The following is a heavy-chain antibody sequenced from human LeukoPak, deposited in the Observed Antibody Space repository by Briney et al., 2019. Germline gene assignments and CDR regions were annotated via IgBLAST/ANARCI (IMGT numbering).Heavy chain of an antibody. Sequence: GGSLRLSCAASGFTFNNYAMSWVRQAPGKGLEWVSAISASGGTTYYADSVKGRFTISRDNSENTLFLQMNSLRAEDTAVYYCAKEPPEYCSCTSCRNWFDSWGQGPLVTVS. CDR3: AKEPPEYCSCTSCRNWFDS. D-gene: IGHD2-2*01. J-gene: IGHJ5*01. CDR2: ISASGGTT. V-gene: IGHV3-23*01. CDR1: GFTFNNYA.